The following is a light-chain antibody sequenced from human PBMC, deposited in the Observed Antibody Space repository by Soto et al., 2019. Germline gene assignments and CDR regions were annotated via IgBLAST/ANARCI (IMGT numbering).Light chain of an antibody. CDR3: SSYTTSSTLII. CDR2: VVS. Sequence: QSVLTQPASVSGSPGQSITISCTAITSDFGGYNYVSWYQHLPGKAPKLVIFVVSNRPSGVPTRFSGSKSGNTASLTISGLQAEDEADYYCSSYTTSSTLIIFGGGTKVTVL. CDR1: TSDFGGYNY. V-gene: IGLV2-14*01. J-gene: IGLJ2*01.